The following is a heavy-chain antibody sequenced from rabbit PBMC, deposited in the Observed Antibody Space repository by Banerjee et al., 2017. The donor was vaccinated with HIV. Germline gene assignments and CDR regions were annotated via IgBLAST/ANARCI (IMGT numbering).Heavy chain of an antibody. CDR1: GFSLSSYA. J-gene: IGHJ2*01. V-gene: IGHV1S47*01. Sequence: EESGGDLVKPEGSLTLTCTASGFSLSSYAMGWVRQAPGKGLEWIGIIYTGDGSTYYASWVNGRFTISSDNAQNTVDLQMNSLTAADTATYFCARRTYNYLNPRGPGTLVTVS. D-gene: IGHD1-1*01. CDR3: ARRTYNYLNP. CDR2: IYTGDGST.